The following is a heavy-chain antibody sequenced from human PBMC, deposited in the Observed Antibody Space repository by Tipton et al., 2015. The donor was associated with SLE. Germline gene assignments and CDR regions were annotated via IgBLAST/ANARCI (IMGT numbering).Heavy chain of an antibody. V-gene: IGHV5-51*03. CDR3: ARLSGSGTSPDYYYGMDV. D-gene: IGHD5-12*01. Sequence: QSGAEVKRAGESLKISCKGYGYSFGSYWIAWVRQMPGKGLEWMAVIYPGDSETRYSPSFQGHVTISADKSITTAFLQWTSLKASDSAIYYCARLSGSGTSPDYYYGMDVWGQGTTVTISS. J-gene: IGHJ6*02. CDR1: GYSFGSYW. CDR2: IYPGDSET.